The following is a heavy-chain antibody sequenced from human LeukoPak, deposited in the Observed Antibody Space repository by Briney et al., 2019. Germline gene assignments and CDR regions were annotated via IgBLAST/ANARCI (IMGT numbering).Heavy chain of an antibody. Sequence: GGSLRLSCAASGFPFSAYYMSWLRQAPGKGLEWISHISGSGDTIYYADSVKGRFTISRDDAKNSLYLQMNSLRAEDTAVYYCARDRKGYCSGGSCYSLDYWGQGTLVTVSS. CDR1: GFPFSAYY. D-gene: IGHD2-15*01. CDR2: ISGSGDTI. V-gene: IGHV3-11*04. J-gene: IGHJ4*02. CDR3: ARDRKGYCSGGSCYSLDY.